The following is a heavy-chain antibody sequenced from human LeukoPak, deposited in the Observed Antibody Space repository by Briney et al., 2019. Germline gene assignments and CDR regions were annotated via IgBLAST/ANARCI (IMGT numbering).Heavy chain of an antibody. CDR3: ARDLTPHSSWYYYNMGDIGDAFDI. D-gene: IGHD6-13*01. CDR1: GFTFSSYA. J-gene: IGHJ3*02. Sequence: GSLRLSCAASGFTFSSYAMHWVRQAPGKGLEWVAVISYDGSNKYYADSVKGRFTISRDNSKNTLYLQMNSLRAEDTAVYYCARDLTPHSSWYYYNMGDIGDAFDIWGQGTMVTVSS. CDR2: ISYDGSNK. V-gene: IGHV3-30-3*01.